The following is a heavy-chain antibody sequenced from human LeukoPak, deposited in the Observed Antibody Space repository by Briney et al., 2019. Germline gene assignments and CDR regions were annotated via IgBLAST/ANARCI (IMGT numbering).Heavy chain of an antibody. Sequence: KPGGSLRLSCAASGFTFSNAWMSWVRQAPGKGLEWVGRIKSKTDGGTTDYAAPVKGRFTISRDDSKNTLYLQMNSLKTEDTAVYYCTTYGRQWLADAFDIWGQGTMVTVSS. J-gene: IGHJ3*02. D-gene: IGHD6-19*01. V-gene: IGHV3-15*01. CDR3: TTYGRQWLADAFDI. CDR1: GFTFSNAW. CDR2: IKSKTDGGTT.